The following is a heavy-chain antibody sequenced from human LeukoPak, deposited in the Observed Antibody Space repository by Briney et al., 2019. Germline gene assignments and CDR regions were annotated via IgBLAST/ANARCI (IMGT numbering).Heavy chain of an antibody. CDR3: ARLVSRKTAILPPYYYYMDV. D-gene: IGHD2-21*02. Sequence: SETLSLTCNVSGGSIRSSNDYWGWVRQSPETGLEWIGIVYYTGTTFYNPSLTSRVTISVDTSKRQFSLKMTSVTAADTGIYYCARLVSRKTAILPPYYYYMDVWGEGTTVTVSS. J-gene: IGHJ6*03. CDR1: GGSIRSSNDY. CDR2: VYYTGTT. V-gene: IGHV4-39*01.